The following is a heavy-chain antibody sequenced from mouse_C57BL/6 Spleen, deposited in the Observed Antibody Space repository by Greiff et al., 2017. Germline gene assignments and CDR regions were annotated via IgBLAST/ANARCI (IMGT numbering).Heavy chain of an antibody. V-gene: IGHV5-16*01. D-gene: IGHD1-1*01. CDR2: INYDGSST. CDR1: GFTFSDYY. Sequence: EVMLVESEGGLVQPGSSMKLSCTASGFTFSDYYMAWVRQVPEKGLEWVANINYDGSSTYYLDSLKSRFIISRDNAKNILYLQMSSLKSEDTATYYCAREGLRYDFDYWGQGTTLTVSS. J-gene: IGHJ2*01. CDR3: AREGLRYDFDY.